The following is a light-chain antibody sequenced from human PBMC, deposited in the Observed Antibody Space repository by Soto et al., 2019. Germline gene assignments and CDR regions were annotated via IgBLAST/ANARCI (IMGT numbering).Light chain of an antibody. Sequence: EIVVTQSPAPLSVSPGERATLSCRASQDVGSKLAWYQQKPGQAPRLLIYGASTRATGIPARFSGSGSGSEFTLTISGLQSEDFAVYYCQQYNDRPPITFGQGTRLEI. CDR1: QDVGSK. V-gene: IGKV3-15*01. J-gene: IGKJ5*01. CDR3: QQYNDRPPIT. CDR2: GAS.